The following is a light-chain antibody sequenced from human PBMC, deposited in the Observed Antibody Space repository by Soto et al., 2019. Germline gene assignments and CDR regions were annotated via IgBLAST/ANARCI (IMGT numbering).Light chain of an antibody. CDR1: QDINKY. Sequence: IQMTQSPSSLSASVGDRVTITCRASQDINKYLAWYQQRPGPVPKLLIYSASTLKSGVPSRFSGSRSGTDFTLTISSLQPEDFATYYCQKYSGVPVTFGQGTRLEIK. V-gene: IGKV1-27*01. CDR2: SAS. CDR3: QKYSGVPVT. J-gene: IGKJ5*01.